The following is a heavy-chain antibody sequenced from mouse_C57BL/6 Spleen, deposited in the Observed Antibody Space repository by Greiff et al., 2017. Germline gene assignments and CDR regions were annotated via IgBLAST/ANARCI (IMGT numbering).Heavy chain of an antibody. CDR1: GFNIKNTY. CDR3: ARNYGSSYNWYFDV. D-gene: IGHD1-1*01. Sequence: EVQVVESVAELVRPGASVKLSCTASGFNIKNTYMHWVKQRPEQGLEWIGRIDPANGNTKYAPKFQGKATITADTSSNTAYLQLSSLTSEDTAIYYCARNYGSSYNWYFDVWGTGTTVTVSS. J-gene: IGHJ1*03. V-gene: IGHV14-3*01. CDR2: IDPANGNT.